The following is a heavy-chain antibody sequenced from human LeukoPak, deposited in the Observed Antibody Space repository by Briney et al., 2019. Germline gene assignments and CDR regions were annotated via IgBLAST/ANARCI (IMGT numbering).Heavy chain of an antibody. Sequence: PGGSLRLSYAASGFTFSSYWMSWVRQAPGKGLEWVANIKQDGSEKYYVDSVKGRFTISRDNAKNSLYLQTNSLRAEDTAVYYCARDRGYSGYVVDYWGQGTLVTVSS. D-gene: IGHD5-12*01. CDR3: ARDRGYSGYVVDY. V-gene: IGHV3-7*01. J-gene: IGHJ4*02. CDR1: GFTFSSYW. CDR2: IKQDGSEK.